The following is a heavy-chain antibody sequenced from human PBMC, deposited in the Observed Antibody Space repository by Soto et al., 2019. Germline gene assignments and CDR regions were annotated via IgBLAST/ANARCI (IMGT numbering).Heavy chain of an antibody. Sequence: QVQLQESGPGLVKPSETLSLTCTVSGGSVSSDSWSWIRQPPGKGLEWIGYINYSGRSNYSPSLKSRVTLSIDASKNQFSLKLSLLTAADTAKYFCVKGGGGIAADYWGQGTQVIVSS. J-gene: IGHJ4*02. V-gene: IGHV4-59*02. CDR2: INYSGRS. CDR3: VKGGGGIAADY. D-gene: IGHD6-13*01. CDR1: GGSVSSDS.